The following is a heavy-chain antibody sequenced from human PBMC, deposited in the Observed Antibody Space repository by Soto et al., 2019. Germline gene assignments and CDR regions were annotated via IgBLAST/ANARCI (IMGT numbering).Heavy chain of an antibody. CDR2: IYYSGST. Sequence: PSENLSLTCTVSGGSISSYYWSWIRQPPGKGLEWIGYIYYSGSTNYNPSLKSRVTISVDTSKNQFSLKLSSVTAADTAVYYCARHRTGYSRSLLYYPGQGT. CDR1: GGSISSYY. V-gene: IGHV4-59*01. D-gene: IGHD2-2*02. J-gene: IGHJ4*02. CDR3: ARHRTGYSRSLLYY.